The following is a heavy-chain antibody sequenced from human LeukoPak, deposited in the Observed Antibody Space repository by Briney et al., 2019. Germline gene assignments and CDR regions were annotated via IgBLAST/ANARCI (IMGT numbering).Heavy chain of an antibody. CDR1: GFTVSSNY. CDR2: IYSGGST. J-gene: IGHJ6*03. CDR3: ARDSSGVYYYYMDV. V-gene: IGHV3-53*01. Sequence: GGSLRLSCAASGFTVSSNYMSWVRQAPGKGLEWVSVIYSGGSTYYADSVKGRFTISRDISKNTLYLQMNSLRAEDTAVYYCARDSSGVYYYYMDVWGKGTTVTVSS. D-gene: IGHD1-26*01.